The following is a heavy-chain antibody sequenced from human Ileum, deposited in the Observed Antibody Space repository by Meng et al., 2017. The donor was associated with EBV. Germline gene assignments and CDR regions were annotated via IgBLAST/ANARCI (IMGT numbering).Heavy chain of an antibody. D-gene: IGHD2-15*01. J-gene: IGHJ4*02. Sequence: QVQLVESGGGVVQPGRSLRLSCAGSGFTFSSYGMHWVRQAPGKGLVWVAVISYDGSNKYYADSVKGRFTISRDNSKNTLYLQMNSLRAEDTAVYYCAKDRDIVVVVAATVFDYWGQGTLVTVSS. CDR1: GFTFSSYG. CDR3: AKDRDIVVVVAATVFDY. V-gene: IGHV3-30*18. CDR2: ISYDGSNK.